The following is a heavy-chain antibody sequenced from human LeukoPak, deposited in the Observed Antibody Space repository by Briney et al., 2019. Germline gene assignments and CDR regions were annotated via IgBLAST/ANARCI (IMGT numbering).Heavy chain of an antibody. CDR2: INPNSGGT. J-gene: IGHJ4*02. CDR3: ERVIVLMVYASRYFDY. Sequence: GASVKVSCKASGYTFTGYYMHWVRQAPGEGLEWMGCINPNSGGTNYAQKFQGRVTMTRDTSISTAYMELSRLRSDVTAVYYCERVIVLMVYASRYFDYWGQGTLVTVSS. CDR1: GYTFTGYY. D-gene: IGHD2-8*01. V-gene: IGHV1-2*02.